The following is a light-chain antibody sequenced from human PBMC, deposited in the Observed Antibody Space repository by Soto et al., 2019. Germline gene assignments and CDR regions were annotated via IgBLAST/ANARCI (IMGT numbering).Light chain of an antibody. V-gene: IGKV1-8*01. J-gene: IGKJ4*01. CDR3: QQYYSYPLT. Sequence: IRVTQCAWSWCTSPGDMVTITYRASQGISSYLAWYQQKPGKAPKLLIYAASTLQSGVPSRFSGSGSGTDFTLTVSCLQSEAVATYYCQQYYSYPLTFGGGTKVDIK. CDR2: AAS. CDR1: QGISSY.